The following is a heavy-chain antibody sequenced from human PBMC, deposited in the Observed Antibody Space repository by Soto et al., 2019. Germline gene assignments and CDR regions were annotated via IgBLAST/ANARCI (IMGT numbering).Heavy chain of an antibody. Sequence: SETLSLTCAVYGGSFSGYYWSWIRQPPGKGLEWIGEINHSGSTNYNPSLKSRVTISVDTSKSQFSLKLSSVTAADTAVYYCARGRRAIFGVVIIRLDYWGQGTLVTVSS. J-gene: IGHJ4*02. D-gene: IGHD3-3*01. CDR2: INHSGST. CDR1: GGSFSGYY. V-gene: IGHV4-34*01. CDR3: ARGRRAIFGVVIIRLDY.